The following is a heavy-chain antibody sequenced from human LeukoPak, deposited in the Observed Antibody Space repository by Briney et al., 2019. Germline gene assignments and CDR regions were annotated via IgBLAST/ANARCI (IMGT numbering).Heavy chain of an antibody. D-gene: IGHD6-13*01. J-gene: IGHJ4*02. CDR3: ASFGYSSSWYAFDY. CDR1: GGSISSSSYY. V-gene: IGHV4-39*01. CDR2: IYYSGST. Sequence: SETLSLTCTVSGGSISSSSYYWGWIRQPPGKGLEWIGSIYYSGSTCYNPSLKSRVTISVDTSKNQFSLKLSSVTAADTAVYYCASFGYSSSWYAFDYWGQGTLVTVSS.